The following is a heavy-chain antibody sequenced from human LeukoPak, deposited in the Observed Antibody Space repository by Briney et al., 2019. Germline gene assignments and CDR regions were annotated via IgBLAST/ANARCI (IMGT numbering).Heavy chain of an antibody. CDR2: IKQDGSEK. CDR1: GFTFSSYW. J-gene: IGHJ4*02. V-gene: IGHV3-7*03. Sequence: GGSLRLSCAASGFTFSSYWMSWVRQAPGKGLEWVANIKQDGSEKYYVDSVKGRFTISRDNAKNSLYLQMNSLTAEDTALYYCAKDGVATIRGDFDYWGQGTLVTVSS. D-gene: IGHD5-12*01. CDR3: AKDGVATIRGDFDY.